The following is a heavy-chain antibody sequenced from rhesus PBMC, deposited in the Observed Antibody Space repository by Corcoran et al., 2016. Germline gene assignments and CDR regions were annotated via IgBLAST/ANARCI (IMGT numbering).Heavy chain of an antibody. V-gene: IGHV4-93*02. J-gene: IGHJ2*01. CDR3: ARQWGIVVIIGYFDL. CDR2: IYGSGGST. Sequence: QVQLQESGPAVVKPSETLSLTCAVSGGSISSSNWWSWIRQSPGKGLEWIGGIYGSGGSTEYNPSRKSRVTISIDTSKNQLSLKLSSVTAADTAVYYCARQWGIVVIIGYFDLWGPGTPITISS. CDR1: GGSISSSNW. D-gene: IGHD3-28*01.